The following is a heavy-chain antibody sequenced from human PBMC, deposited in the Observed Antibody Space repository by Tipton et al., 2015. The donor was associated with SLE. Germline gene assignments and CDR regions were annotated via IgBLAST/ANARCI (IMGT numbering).Heavy chain of an antibody. V-gene: IGHV1-69*05. CDR2: IIPIFGTA. D-gene: IGHD5-24*01. CDR1: GGTFSSYA. Sequence: QLVQSGAEVKKPGSSVKVSCKASGGTFSSYAISWVRQAPGQGLEWMGGIIPIFGTANYAQKFQGRVTITTDESTSTAYMELSSLRSEDTAVYYCAGRRDGYNFGAFDIWGQGTMVTVSS. J-gene: IGHJ3*02. CDR3: AGRRDGYNFGAFDI.